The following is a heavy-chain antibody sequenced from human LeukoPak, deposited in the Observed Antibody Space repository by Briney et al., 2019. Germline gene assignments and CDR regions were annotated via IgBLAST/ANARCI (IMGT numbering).Heavy chain of an antibody. CDR2: IKSKAHGGTT. CDR1: GFTSRDHA. V-gene: IGHV3-49*03. Sequence: GGSLRLSCTTSGFTSRDHAMSWFRQAPGKGLEWVGLIKSKAHGGTTESAASVKGRFTISRDDAKSIAYLQMNSLKTEDTAVYYCSRDYSIVKTTIFLDYWGQGTLVTVSS. CDR3: SRDYSIVKTTIFLDY. D-gene: IGHD1-26*01. J-gene: IGHJ4*02.